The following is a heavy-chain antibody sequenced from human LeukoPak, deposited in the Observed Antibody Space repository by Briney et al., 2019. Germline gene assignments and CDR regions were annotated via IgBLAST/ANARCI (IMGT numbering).Heavy chain of an antibody. CDR2: IRHDGINK. D-gene: IGHD3-22*01. Sequence: GRSLRLSCAASGFTFSSYGMHWVRLAPGKGLEWVAFIRHDGINKYYRVSVKGRFTISRENSKNTLYLQMNSPRAEDTAVYYCARDAVWGYYDSSGYYPLDYWGQGTLVTVSS. CDR3: ARDAVWGYYDSSGYYPLDY. CDR1: GFTFSSYG. V-gene: IGHV3-30*02. J-gene: IGHJ4*02.